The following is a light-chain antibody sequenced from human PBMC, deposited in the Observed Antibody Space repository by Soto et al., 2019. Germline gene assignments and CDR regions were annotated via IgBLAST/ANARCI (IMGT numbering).Light chain of an antibody. V-gene: IGKV2-28*01. CDR1: QSLLHRNGYNY. J-gene: IGKJ2*01. Sequence: DLVMTQSPLSLPVTPGEPASISCRSSQSLLHRNGYNYLEWYLQKPGQSPQLLIYLGSDRASGVPDRFSGGGSGTDFTLKISRVEAEDVGVYYCMQALQTPGTFGQGTKLEIK. CDR2: LGS. CDR3: MQALQTPGT.